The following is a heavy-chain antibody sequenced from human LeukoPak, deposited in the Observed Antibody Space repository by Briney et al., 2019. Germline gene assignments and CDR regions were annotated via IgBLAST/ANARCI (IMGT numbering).Heavy chain of an antibody. CDR3: ARGRGYCSSTSCPFDY. J-gene: IGHJ4*02. CDR2: INHSGST. V-gene: IGHV4-34*01. CDR1: GGSFSGYY. D-gene: IGHD2-2*01. Sequence: SETLSLTSAVYGGSFSGYYWSWIRQPPGKGLEWIGEINHSGSTNYNPSLKSRVTISVDTSKNQFSLKLSSVTAADTAVYYCARGRGYCSSTSCPFDYWGQGTLVTVSS.